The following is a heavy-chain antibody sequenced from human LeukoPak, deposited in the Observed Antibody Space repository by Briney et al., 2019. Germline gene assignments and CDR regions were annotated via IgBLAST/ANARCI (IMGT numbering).Heavy chain of an antibody. V-gene: IGHV4-59*01. Sequence: PSETLSLTCTVSGDSISSCWSYVRQPPGKGLEWIGYICGGGNTNYNPSFKNRVTISVDTSKIQLSLKLNSVTAAYTAVYFCARGSGWYFYWGQGPLVTVSS. CDR3: ARGSGWYFY. CDR1: GDSISSC. J-gene: IGHJ4*02. CDR2: ICGGGNT. D-gene: IGHD6-19*01.